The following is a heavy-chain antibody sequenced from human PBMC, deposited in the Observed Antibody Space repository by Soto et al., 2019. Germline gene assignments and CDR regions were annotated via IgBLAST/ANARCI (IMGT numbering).Heavy chain of an antibody. V-gene: IGHV3-53*01. CDR1: GFSVSSTY. CDR3: SRDFASGGYDF. CDR2: LSDGGSS. D-gene: IGHD5-12*01. J-gene: IGHJ4*02. Sequence: GGSLRLSCAASGFSVSSTYMSWVRRAPGKGLEWVSTLSDGGSSHYADSVTGRFSVSRDNSKNTLYLQMSGLRADDTAIYYCSRDFASGGYDFRGQGTHVTVSS.